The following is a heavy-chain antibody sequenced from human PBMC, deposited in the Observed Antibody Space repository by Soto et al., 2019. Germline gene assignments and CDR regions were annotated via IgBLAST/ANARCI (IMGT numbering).Heavy chain of an antibody. CDR1: GYTFTSYD. V-gene: IGHV1-8*01. Sequence: ASVKVSCKASGYTFTSYDINWVRQATGQGLEWMGWMNPNSGNTGYAQKFQGRVTMTRNTSISTAYMELSSLRSEDTAVYYCARGPTHYDILTGYYSNYYYMDVWGNGTTVTVSS. J-gene: IGHJ6*03. CDR2: MNPNSGNT. CDR3: ARGPTHYDILTGYYSNYYYMDV. D-gene: IGHD3-9*01.